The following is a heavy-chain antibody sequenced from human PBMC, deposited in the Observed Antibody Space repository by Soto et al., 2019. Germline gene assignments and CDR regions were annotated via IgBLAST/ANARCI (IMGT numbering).Heavy chain of an antibody. CDR1: GFTFSSYA. V-gene: IGHV3-23*01. Sequence: GGSLRLSCAASGFTFSSYAMSWVRQAPGKGLEWVSAISGSGGGTYYADSVKGRFTISRDNSKNTLYLQMNSLRAEDTAVYYCAKNPSYSSSSKYFDYWGQGTLVTVSS. D-gene: IGHD6-6*01. CDR2: ISGSGGGT. J-gene: IGHJ4*02. CDR3: AKNPSYSSSSKYFDY.